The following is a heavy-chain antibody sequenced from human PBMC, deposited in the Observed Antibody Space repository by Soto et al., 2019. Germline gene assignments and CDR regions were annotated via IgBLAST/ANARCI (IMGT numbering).Heavy chain of an antibody. J-gene: IGHJ4*02. D-gene: IGHD3-22*01. V-gene: IGHV1-18*04. Sequence: VQLVQSGAEVRKPGASVKVSCKASGYTFVSYGISWVRQAPGQGLEWMGWISAYNGNTKYIQKFRGRFTMTKATPTTTAKMEWAYLRSEDPAVYSCAKISFDSSAQLAHGGQGTLVTVSS. CDR2: ISAYNGNT. CDR3: AKISFDSSAQLAH. CDR1: GYTFVSYG.